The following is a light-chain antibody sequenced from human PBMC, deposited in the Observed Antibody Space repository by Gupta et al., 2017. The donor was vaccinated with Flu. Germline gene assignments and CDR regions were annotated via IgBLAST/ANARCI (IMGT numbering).Light chain of an antibody. V-gene: IGKV1-17*01. CDR3: LQHSLSPRT. CDR2: AAS. Sequence: DIQMTQSPSSLSASVRDRVTITCRSSQGIDNDLSWYQQKSGAAPKRLIFAASTLLSGVPSRFSGSRSGTLFTLTISSVQPEDVATYYCLQHSLSPRTFGQGTKLEIK. CDR1: QGIDND. J-gene: IGKJ1*01.